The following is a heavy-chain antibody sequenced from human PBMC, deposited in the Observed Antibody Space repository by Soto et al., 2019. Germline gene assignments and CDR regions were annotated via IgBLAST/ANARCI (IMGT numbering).Heavy chain of an antibody. D-gene: IGHD2-15*01. CDR1: GGAFRSVD. V-gene: IGHV1-69*01. CDR3: VRGLTEGYYGVEV. Sequence: QVQLVQSGAEVKKPGSAVKVSCKASGGAFRSVDISWVRQAPGQGLDWMGGIIPLFGTTNYAEKFQGRGTITADASTSTAFMELSSLTSEDTAVYYCVRGLTEGYYGVEVWGQGTTVIVSS. J-gene: IGHJ6*02. CDR2: IIPLFGTT.